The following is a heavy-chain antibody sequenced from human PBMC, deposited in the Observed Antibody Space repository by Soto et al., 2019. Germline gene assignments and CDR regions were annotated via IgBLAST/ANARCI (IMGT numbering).Heavy chain of an antibody. CDR2: ISYDGSNK. D-gene: IGHD1-26*01. Sequence: QVQLVESGGGVVQPGRSLRLSCAASGFTFSSYAMHWVRQAPGKGLEWVAVISYDGSNKDYADSVKGRFTISRDNSKNTLYLQMNSLRAVDTAVYYCARDLSLWGYFDLWGRGTLVNVSS. J-gene: IGHJ2*01. CDR1: GFTFSSYA. CDR3: ARDLSLWGYFDL. V-gene: IGHV3-30*14.